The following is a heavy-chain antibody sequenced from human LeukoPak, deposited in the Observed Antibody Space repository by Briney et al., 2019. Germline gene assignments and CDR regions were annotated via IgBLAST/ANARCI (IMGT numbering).Heavy chain of an antibody. V-gene: IGHV4-4*07. Sequence: SETLSLTCTVSGGSISSYYWSWIRQPAGKGLEWIGRIYTSGSTNYNPSLNSRVTMSLDTSKNQFSLKLGSVTAADTAVYYCAREAYNWNVDAFDIWGQGTMVTVSS. D-gene: IGHD1-20*01. CDR1: GGSISSYY. CDR2: IYTSGST. CDR3: AREAYNWNVDAFDI. J-gene: IGHJ3*02.